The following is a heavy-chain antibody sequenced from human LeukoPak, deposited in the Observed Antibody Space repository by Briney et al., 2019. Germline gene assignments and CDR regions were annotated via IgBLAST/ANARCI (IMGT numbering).Heavy chain of an antibody. Sequence: ASVKVSCKASGYTFTSYYMHWVRQAPGQGLEWMGRIIPILGIANYAQKFQGRVTITADKSTSTAYMELSSLRSEDTAVYYCARALYYDILTGYSPPNWFDPWGQGTLVTVSS. CDR1: GYTFTSYY. V-gene: IGHV1-69*04. D-gene: IGHD3-9*01. J-gene: IGHJ5*02. CDR2: IIPILGIA. CDR3: ARALYYDILTGYSPPNWFDP.